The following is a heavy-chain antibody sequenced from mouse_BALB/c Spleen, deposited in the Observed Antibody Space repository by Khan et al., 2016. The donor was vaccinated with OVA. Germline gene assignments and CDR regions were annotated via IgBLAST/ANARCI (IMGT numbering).Heavy chain of an antibody. Sequence: QVQLQQSGPELVRPGVSVKISCKGSGYTFTEYAMYWVKQSHAKTLEWIGVISPYSGNTNYNQKFKGKATMTVDTSSTTAYLELARLTSEDSAIYYCARNFFYGTGDYAMDYWGQGTSVTVSS. V-gene: IGHV1S137*01. CDR1: GYTFTEYA. D-gene: IGHD1-1*01. CDR2: ISPYSGNT. CDR3: ARNFFYGTGDYAMDY. J-gene: IGHJ4*01.